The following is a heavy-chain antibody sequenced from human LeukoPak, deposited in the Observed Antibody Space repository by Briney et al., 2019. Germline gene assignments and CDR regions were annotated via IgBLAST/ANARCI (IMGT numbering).Heavy chain of an antibody. V-gene: IGHV4-59*12. J-gene: IGHJ3*02. CDR3: ARSDGYGLVGI. Sequence: SETLSVTCNVSGGSIRGYYWSWIRQPPGKGLEWIGYIYSSGSTNYNPSLKSRVIIIIDTPKNHFSLTLSSVTAADTAVYYCARSDGYGLVGIWGQGTMVTVSS. CDR2: IYSSGST. CDR1: GGSIRGYY. D-gene: IGHD3-10*01.